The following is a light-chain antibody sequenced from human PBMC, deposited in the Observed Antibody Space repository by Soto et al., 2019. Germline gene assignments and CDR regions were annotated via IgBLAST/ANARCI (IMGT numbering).Light chain of an antibody. Sequence: DIQMTQSPSSLSASVGDRVTIPCRASQFISTSLTWYQQKPGKPPRLLIYGATTLESGVPSRFSGSGSGTDFTLTISSLQPDDFATYYCQQSYGIPPLTVGQGTKVDIK. J-gene: IGKJ1*01. CDR2: GAT. V-gene: IGKV1-39*01. CDR1: QFISTS. CDR3: QQSYGIPPLT.